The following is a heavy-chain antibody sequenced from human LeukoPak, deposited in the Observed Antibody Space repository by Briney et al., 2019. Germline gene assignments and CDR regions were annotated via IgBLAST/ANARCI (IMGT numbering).Heavy chain of an antibody. V-gene: IGHV4-39*01. CDR2: IYYSGST. Sequence: PSETLSLTCTVSGGSISSSSYYWGWIRQPPGKGLEWIGSIYYSGSTYYNPSLKSRVTISVDTSKNQFSLKLSSVTAADTAVYYCARHRITMVRGVTMENWFDPWGQGTLVTVSS. J-gene: IGHJ5*02. CDR3: ARHRITMVRGVTMENWFDP. CDR1: GGSISSSSYY. D-gene: IGHD3-10*01.